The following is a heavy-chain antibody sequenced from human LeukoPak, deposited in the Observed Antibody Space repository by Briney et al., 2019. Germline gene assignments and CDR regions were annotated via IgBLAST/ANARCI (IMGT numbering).Heavy chain of an antibody. CDR3: AGFNASPEARGRYFDY. CDR2: ISAYNGNT. D-gene: IGHD1-14*01. J-gene: IGHJ4*02. CDR1: GYTFTSYG. V-gene: IGHV1-18*01. Sequence: ASVKVSCKASGYTFTSYGISWVRQAPGQGLEWMGWISAYNGNTNYAQKLQGRVTMTTDTSTSTAYMELRSLRSDDTAVYYCAGFNASPEARGRYFDYWGQGTLVTVSS.